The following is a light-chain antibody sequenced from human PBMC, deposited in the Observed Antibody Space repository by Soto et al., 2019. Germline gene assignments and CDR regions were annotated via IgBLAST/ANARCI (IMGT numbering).Light chain of an antibody. CDR1: QSVLYSSNNKNY. J-gene: IGKJ1*01. V-gene: IGKV4-1*01. Sequence: DIVMTQSPDSLAVSLGERATINCKSSQSVLYSSNNKNYLAWYQQKPGQPPKLLIYWASTRESGVHDRFSGSGSGTDFPLTICSLQAEDVAVYYCQQYYSTPPTFGQGTKVELK. CDR2: WAS. CDR3: QQYYSTPPT.